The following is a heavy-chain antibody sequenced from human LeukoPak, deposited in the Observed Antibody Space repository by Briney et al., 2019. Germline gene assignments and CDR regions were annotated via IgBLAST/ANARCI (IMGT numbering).Heavy chain of an antibody. D-gene: IGHD3-22*01. J-gene: IGHJ3*02. CDR1: GGSFSGYY. CDR3: ADSSGYVDDAFDI. V-gene: IGHV4-34*01. Sequence: SETLSLTCAVYGGSFSGYYWSWIRQPPGKGLEWTGEINRSGSTNYNPSLKSRVTISVDTSKNQFSLKLSSVTAADTAVYYCADSSGYVDDAFDIWGQGTMVTVSS. CDR2: INRSGST.